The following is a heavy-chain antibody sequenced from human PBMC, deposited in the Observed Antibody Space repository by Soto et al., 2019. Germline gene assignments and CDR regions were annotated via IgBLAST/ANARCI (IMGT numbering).Heavy chain of an antibody. J-gene: IGHJ4*02. V-gene: IGHV3-33*03. Sequence: QVQLVESGGGVVQPGRSLRLSCAASGFSFGSHGMHWVRQAPGKGLEWVAIIWYDGSHQYYADSVKGRFTISRDNSKNTVSLQMDSLRAEDTAVYYCANDLGSSIAGYGVQPGHFDSWGQGTLVTVSS. D-gene: IGHD2-8*01. CDR2: IWYDGSHQ. CDR1: GFSFGSHG. CDR3: ANDLGSSIAGYGVQPGHFDS.